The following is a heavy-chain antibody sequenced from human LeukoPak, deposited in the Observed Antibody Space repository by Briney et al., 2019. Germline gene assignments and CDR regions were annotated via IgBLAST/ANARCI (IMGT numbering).Heavy chain of an antibody. Sequence: SGPALVKPTQTLTLTCTISGFSLTTSAVCVSWICQPPRKALESLARIAWEDNKYYSTSLKTRLTISKDTSKNQLVLTMTNMDPVDTGTYYCARIRVAVTGTDYYYYGMDVWGQGTTVTVSS. CDR2: IAWEDNK. CDR3: ARIRVAVTGTDYYYYGMDV. CDR1: GFSLTTSAVC. V-gene: IGHV2-70*11. D-gene: IGHD6-19*01. J-gene: IGHJ6*02.